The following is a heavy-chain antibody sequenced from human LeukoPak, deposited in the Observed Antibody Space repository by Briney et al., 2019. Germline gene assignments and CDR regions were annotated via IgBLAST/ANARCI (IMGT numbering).Heavy chain of an antibody. V-gene: IGHV3-53*01. J-gene: IGHJ1*01. Sequence: GGSLRLSCAASGFTVGTNSMSWVRQSPGKGLEWGSVIYSGGSTYYADSVNGRFTISRDNSRNTLFLQMNSLRAEDTALYYCASAREYCGSAECYEYFQHWGQGTLVTVSS. CDR3: ASAREYCGSAECYEYFQH. CDR2: IYSGGST. CDR1: GFTVGTNS. D-gene: IGHD2-21*01.